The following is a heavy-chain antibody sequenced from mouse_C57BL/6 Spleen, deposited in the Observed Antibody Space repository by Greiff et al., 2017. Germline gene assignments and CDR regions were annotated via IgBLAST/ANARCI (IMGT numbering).Heavy chain of an antibody. J-gene: IGHJ3*01. CDR3: AREAVYYDYGAWFAY. Sequence: VQLQQSGAELVKPGASVKLSCKASGYTFTSYWMHWVKQRPGQGLEWIGMIHPNSGSTNYNEKFKSKATLTVDKSSSTAYMQLSSLTSEDSAVYYCAREAVYYDYGAWFAYWGQGTLVTVSA. V-gene: IGHV1-64*01. CDR2: IHPNSGST. D-gene: IGHD2-4*01. CDR1: GYTFTSYW.